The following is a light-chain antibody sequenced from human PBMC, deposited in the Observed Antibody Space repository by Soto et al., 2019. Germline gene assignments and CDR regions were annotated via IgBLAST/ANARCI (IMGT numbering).Light chain of an antibody. Sequence: EIVLTQSPATLSLSPGERATLSCRARQSVSSYLAWYQQKPGQAPRLLIYDASNRATGIPARFSGSGSGTDFTLTIISREPEDFAVYYCQQRSNCRWTVRQETKVEIK. CDR2: DAS. CDR1: QSVSSY. J-gene: IGKJ1*01. V-gene: IGKV3-11*01. CDR3: QQRSNCRWT.